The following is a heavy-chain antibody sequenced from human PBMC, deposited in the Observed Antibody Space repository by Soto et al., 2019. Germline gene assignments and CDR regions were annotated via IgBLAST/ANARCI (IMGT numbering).Heavy chain of an antibody. CDR2: ISTTSRSI. Sequence: EVQLVESGGGLVKPGGSLRLSCAASGFTFSTFTMNWVRQAPGKGLEWVSSISTTSRSIYYADSVNGRFTISRDNAKNSLALQMNRLTTEDTAVYYCARGFSSASWFDPWGQGALVTVSS. CDR3: ARGFSSASWFDP. J-gene: IGHJ5*02. V-gene: IGHV3-21*01. CDR1: GFTFSTFT. D-gene: IGHD2-2*01.